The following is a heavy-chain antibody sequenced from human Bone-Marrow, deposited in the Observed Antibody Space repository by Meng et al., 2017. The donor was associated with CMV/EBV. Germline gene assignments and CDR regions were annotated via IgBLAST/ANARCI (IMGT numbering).Heavy chain of an antibody. CDR2: ISSSGSTI. CDR3: ARVSFGGAFDI. CDR1: GFTFSDYY. J-gene: IGHJ3*02. Sequence: GESLKISCAASGFTFSDYYMSWIRQAPGKGLEWVSYISSSGSTIYYADSVKGRFTISRDNAKNSLYLQMNSLRAEDTAVYYCARVSFGGAFDIWGQGTMVTVSS. V-gene: IGHV3-11*04. D-gene: IGHD3-3*01.